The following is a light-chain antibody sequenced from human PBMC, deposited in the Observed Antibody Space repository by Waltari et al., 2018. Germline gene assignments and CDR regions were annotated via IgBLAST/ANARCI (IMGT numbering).Light chain of an antibody. V-gene: IGKV3D-15*01. Sequence: EIVMTQSPATLSLSLGERATLFCRASQSVRSTFAWFQQKPGQPPRLLIYGTSTRATGIPARFSGSGSGTEFSLTISSLQPEDFATYYCQQYTYWPWTFGQGTRVETK. J-gene: IGKJ1*01. CDR2: GTS. CDR1: QSVRST. CDR3: QQYTYWPWT.